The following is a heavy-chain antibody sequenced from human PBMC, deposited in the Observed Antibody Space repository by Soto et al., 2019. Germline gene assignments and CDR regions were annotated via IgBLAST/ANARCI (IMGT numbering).Heavy chain of an antibody. CDR1: GFTFSSYW. J-gene: IGHJ4*02. CDR2: MKPDGSEK. D-gene: IGHD3-3*01. CDR3: ARDDGARSVDY. V-gene: IGHV3-7*05. Sequence: EVQLMESGGGLVQPGGSLRLSCAASGFTFSSYWMSWVRQAPGKGLEWVANMKPDGSEKDYVDSVEGRFTISRDNARNSLYLQMNSLRAEDTAVYYCARDDGARSVDYWGQGTLVTVSS.